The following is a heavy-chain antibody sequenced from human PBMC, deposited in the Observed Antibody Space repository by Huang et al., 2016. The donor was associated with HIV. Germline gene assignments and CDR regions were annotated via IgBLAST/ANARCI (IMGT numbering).Heavy chain of an antibody. V-gene: IGHV3-23*01. CDR3: AKSSAWYPPYYFDY. J-gene: IGHJ4*02. CDR2: RSGGGGST. CDR1: GFTFSSSA. Sequence: EVQLLESGGGLVQPGGSLRLSCAASGFTFSSSAMSWVRQAPGKGLEWVAGRSGGGGSTDYADSGKGRCTISRDNSKNTLYRQMKSLRAEDTAVYFCAKSSAWYPPYYFDYWGQGTLVTVSS. D-gene: IGHD6-19*01.